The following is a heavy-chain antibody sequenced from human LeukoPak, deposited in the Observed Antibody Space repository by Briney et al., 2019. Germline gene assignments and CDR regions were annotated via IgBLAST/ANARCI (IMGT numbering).Heavy chain of an antibody. CDR1: GYTFTGYY. V-gene: IGHV1-2*02. CDR2: INPNSGGT. Sequence: ASVKVSCKASGYTFTGYYMHWVRQAPGKGLEWMGWINPNSGGTNYAQKFQGRVTMASDTSISTAYMELSRLRSDDTAVYYCARDIGRARGDYWGQGTLVTVSS. D-gene: IGHD1-26*01. J-gene: IGHJ4*02. CDR3: ARDIGRARGDY.